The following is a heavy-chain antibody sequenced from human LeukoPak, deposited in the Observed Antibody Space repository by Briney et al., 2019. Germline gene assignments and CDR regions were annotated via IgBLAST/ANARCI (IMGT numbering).Heavy chain of an antibody. V-gene: IGHV4-59*01. J-gene: IGHJ4*02. D-gene: IGHD3-10*01. CDR1: GGSISSYY. CDR3: ASSSVTYYYGSESYAKFDY. CDR2: IYYSGST. Sequence: SETLSLTCTVSGGSISSYYWSWIRQPPGKGLEWIGYIYYSGSTNYNPSLKSRVTISVDTSKNQFSLKLSSVTAADTAVYYCASSSVTYYYGSESYAKFDYWGQGTLVTVSS.